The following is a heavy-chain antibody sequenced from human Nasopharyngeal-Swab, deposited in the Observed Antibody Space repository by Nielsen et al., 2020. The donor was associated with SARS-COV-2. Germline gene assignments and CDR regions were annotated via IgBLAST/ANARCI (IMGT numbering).Heavy chain of an antibody. J-gene: IGHJ3*02. Sequence: GESLKISCAASGFTFSTYWMSWVRQAPGKGLEWVANIKQDGSEKYYVDSVKGRFTISRDNSKNTLYLQMNSLRAEDTAVYYCAREGGGSYSDTFDMWGQGTMVTVSS. D-gene: IGHD3-10*01. V-gene: IGHV3-7*01. CDR1: GFTFSTYW. CDR3: AREGGGSYSDTFDM. CDR2: IKQDGSEK.